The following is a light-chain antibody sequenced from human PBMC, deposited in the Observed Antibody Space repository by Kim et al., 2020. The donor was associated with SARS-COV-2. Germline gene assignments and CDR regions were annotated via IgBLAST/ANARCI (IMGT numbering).Light chain of an antibody. V-gene: IGLV3-1*01. Sequence: ASPGQTASITCSGDKLGDKYAGLYQQRPGQSPVVVIYGDNKRPSGIPERFSGSNSGNTATLTISGTQAMDEADYYCQAWVSSTVVFGGGTQLTVL. CDR3: QAWVSSTVV. CDR2: GDN. CDR1: KLGDKY. J-gene: IGLJ2*01.